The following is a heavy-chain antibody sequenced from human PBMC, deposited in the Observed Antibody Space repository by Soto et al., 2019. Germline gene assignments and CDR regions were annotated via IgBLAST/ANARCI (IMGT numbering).Heavy chain of an antibody. J-gene: IGHJ2*01. CDR2: INHSGSS. CDR3: ARMAGPWYFDL. Sequence: PSETLSLTCAAHGGSFSGFYWTWIRQPPGKGLEWIGEINHSGSSNYNPPLKSRVTMSLDTSRNQFSLSLNSVTAADTAVYYCARMAGPWYFDLWGRGTLVTVSS. V-gene: IGHV4-34*01. CDR1: GGSFSGFY.